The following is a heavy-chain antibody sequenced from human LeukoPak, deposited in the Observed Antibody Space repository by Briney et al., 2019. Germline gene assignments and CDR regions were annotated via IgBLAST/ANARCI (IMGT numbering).Heavy chain of an antibody. CDR3: AKSSADYYDGSGYPDY. V-gene: IGHV3-23*01. CDR2: ISGSGGST. CDR1: GFTFSSYA. Sequence: GGSLRLSCAASGFTFSSYAMSWVRQAPGKGLEWVSAISGSGGSTYYADSVKGRFTISRDNSENTLYLQMNSLRAEDTAVYYCAKSSADYYDGSGYPDYWGQGTLVTVSS. D-gene: IGHD3-22*01. J-gene: IGHJ4*02.